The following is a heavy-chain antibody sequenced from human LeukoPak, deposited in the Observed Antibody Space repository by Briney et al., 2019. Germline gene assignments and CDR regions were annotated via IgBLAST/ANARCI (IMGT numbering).Heavy chain of an antibody. CDR1: GFAFSSYA. CDR2: ISGSGGST. J-gene: IGHJ5*02. CDR3: AGGNIVVVPAAIPIWFDP. Sequence: GGSLRLSCAASGFAFSSYAMSWVRHAPGKGLECVSAISGSGGSTYYADSVKGRFTISRDNSKNTLYLQMNSLRAEDTAVYYCAGGNIVVVPAAIPIWFDPWGQGTLVTVSS. V-gene: IGHV3-23*01. D-gene: IGHD2-2*01.